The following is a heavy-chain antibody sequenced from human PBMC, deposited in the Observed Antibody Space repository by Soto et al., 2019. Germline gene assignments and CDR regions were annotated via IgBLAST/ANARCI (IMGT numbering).Heavy chain of an antibody. J-gene: IGHJ4*02. D-gene: IGHD1-1*01. V-gene: IGHV1-18*01. CDR3: ARGRYGDY. CDR2: ISAHNGNT. CDR1: GYAFTTYG. Sequence: QVHLVQSGAEVKKPGASVKVSCQGSGYAFTTYGITWVRQAPGQGLEWMVWISAHNGNTNYAQKLQGRVTVTRDTSTSTAYMELRSLIYDDTAVYYCARGRYGDYWGQGALVTVSS.